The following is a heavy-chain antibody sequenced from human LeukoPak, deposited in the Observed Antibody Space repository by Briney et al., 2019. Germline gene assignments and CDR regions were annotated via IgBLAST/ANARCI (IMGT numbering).Heavy chain of an antibody. CDR1: GGSISSSSYY. D-gene: IGHD2-2*01. CDR3: ARVWGIVVVPAATPLIYYYYYMDV. J-gene: IGHJ6*03. CDR2: IYYSGST. V-gene: IGHV4-61*05. Sequence: SETLSLTCTVSGGSISSSSYYWGWIRQPPGKGLEWIGYIYYSGSTNYNPSLKSRVTISVDTSKNQFSLKLSSVTAADTAVYYCARVWGIVVVPAATPLIYYYYYMDVWGKGTTVTVSS.